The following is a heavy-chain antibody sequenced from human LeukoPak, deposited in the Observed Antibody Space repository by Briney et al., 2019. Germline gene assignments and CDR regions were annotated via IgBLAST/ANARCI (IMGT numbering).Heavy chain of an antibody. CDR2: INHSGST. CDR3: VRDRELNY. D-gene: IGHD3-10*01. Sequence: SETLSLTCAVYGGSFSGYYWSWIRQPPGKGLEWIGEINHSGSTNYNPSLKSRVTISVDTSKNEFSLRLTSVTAADAAVYYCVRDRELNYWGQGTLVTVSS. CDR1: GGSFSGYY. J-gene: IGHJ4*02. V-gene: IGHV4-34*01.